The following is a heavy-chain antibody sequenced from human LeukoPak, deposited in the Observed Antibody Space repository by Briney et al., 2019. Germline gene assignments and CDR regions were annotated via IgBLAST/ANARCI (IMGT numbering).Heavy chain of an antibody. D-gene: IGHD1-7*01. V-gene: IGHV3-23*01. J-gene: IGHJ4*02. CDR3: AKGTRYGRLASFDY. Sequence: GGSLRLSCAASGFTFSSYAMSWVRQAPGKGLEWVSAISGSGGSTYYADSVKGRFTISRDNSKNALYLQMNSLRAEDTAVYYCAKGTRYGRLASFDYWGQGTLVTVSS. CDR1: GFTFSSYA. CDR2: ISGSGGST.